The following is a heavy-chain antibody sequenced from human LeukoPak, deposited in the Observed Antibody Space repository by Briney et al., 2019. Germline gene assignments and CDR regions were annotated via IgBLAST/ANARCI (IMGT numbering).Heavy chain of an antibody. CDR3: AKAFREFGSSAFGSFDV. D-gene: IGHD6-13*01. V-gene: IGHV3-23*01. J-gene: IGHJ3*01. Sequence: GGSLRVSCAASGFTFNRFVMTWVRQAPGKGLEWVSGISDTGGEIHYAESVKGRFTISRDNSKNTLYLQMNSLRDDDTCVYYCAKAFREFGSSAFGSFDVWGQGTMVTVSS. CDR1: GFTFNRFV. CDR2: ISDTGGEI.